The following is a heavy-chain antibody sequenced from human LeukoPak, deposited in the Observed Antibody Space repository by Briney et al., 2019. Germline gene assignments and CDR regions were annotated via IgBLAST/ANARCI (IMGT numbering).Heavy chain of an antibody. CDR2: TIPPFGPP. Sequence: GSSVKVSCKASGAPFSSYAVNWVRQAPGQGLEWMGGTIPPFGPPSYAQKFQGRVTITTDESATTAYMELSSLRSEDTAVYYRAREKIDCSVTSCYGEGYFDYWGQGTLVTVSS. CDR3: AREKIDCSVTSCYGEGYFDY. CDR1: GAPFSSYA. D-gene: IGHD2-2*01. J-gene: IGHJ4*02. V-gene: IGHV1-69*05.